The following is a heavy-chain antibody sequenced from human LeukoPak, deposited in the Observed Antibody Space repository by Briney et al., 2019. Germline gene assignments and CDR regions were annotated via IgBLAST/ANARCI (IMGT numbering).Heavy chain of an antibody. CDR2: IYYSGST. CDR3: ARPEDGYNYFDY. Sequence: SETLSLTCTVSGGSISSSSYYWGWIRQPPGKGLEWIGSIYYSGSTYYNPSLKSRVTISVDTSKNQFSLKLGSVTAADTAVYYCARPEDGYNYFDYWGQGTLVTVSS. J-gene: IGHJ4*02. CDR1: GGSISSSSYY. D-gene: IGHD5-24*01. V-gene: IGHV4-39*01.